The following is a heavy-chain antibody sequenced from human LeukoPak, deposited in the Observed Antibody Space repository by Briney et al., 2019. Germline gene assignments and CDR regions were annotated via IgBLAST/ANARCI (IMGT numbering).Heavy chain of an antibody. CDR3: ARGGQLVQFYRYRTRQQTMDV. Sequence: PSETLSLTCAVYGGSFSGYYWSWIRQPPGKGLEWIGEINHSGSTNYNPSLKSRVTISVDTSKNQFSLKLSSVTAADTAVYYCARGGQLVQFYRYRTRQQTMDVWGKGTTVTVSS. D-gene: IGHD6-6*01. CDR2: INHSGST. CDR1: GGSFSGYY. V-gene: IGHV4-34*01. J-gene: IGHJ6*03.